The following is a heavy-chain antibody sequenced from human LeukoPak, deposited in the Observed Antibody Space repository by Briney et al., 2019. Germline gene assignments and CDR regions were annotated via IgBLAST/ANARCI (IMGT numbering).Heavy chain of an antibody. CDR1: GFTFSSYA. Sequence: GGSLRLSCAASGFTFSSYAMGWVRQAPGKGLEWVSAISGSGGSTYYADSVKGRFTISRDNSKNTLYLQMNSLRAEDTAVYYCAKEEYYYDSSGYSTPLDYWGQGTLVTVSS. CDR2: ISGSGGST. V-gene: IGHV3-23*01. D-gene: IGHD3-22*01. J-gene: IGHJ4*02. CDR3: AKEEYYYDSSGYSTPLDY.